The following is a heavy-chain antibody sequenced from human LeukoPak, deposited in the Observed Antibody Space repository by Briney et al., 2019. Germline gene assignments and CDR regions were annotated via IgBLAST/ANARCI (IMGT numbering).Heavy chain of an antibody. D-gene: IGHD2-8*01. Sequence: GASVNVSCKASGYIFTAYHMHWVRQAPGQGLEWMGWINPNSGGTRYAPKFQGRVTMTRDTSFTTAYMELTRLTSDDTAVYYCARQDRVSPTFPNNWFDPWGQGTLVTVSS. CDR1: GYIFTAYH. V-gene: IGHV1-2*02. J-gene: IGHJ5*02. CDR2: INPNSGGT. CDR3: ARQDRVSPTFPNNWFDP.